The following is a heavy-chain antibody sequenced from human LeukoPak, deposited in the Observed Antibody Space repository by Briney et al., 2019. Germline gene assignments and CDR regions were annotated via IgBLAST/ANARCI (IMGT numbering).Heavy chain of an antibody. CDR1: GGTFSSYA. Sequence: ASVKVSCKASGGTFSSYAISWVRQAPGQGLEWMGGIIPIFGTANYAQKFQGRVTITADESTSTAYMELSSLRSEDTAVYYCASPMVVTATLSPFDYWGQGTLVTVSS. CDR2: IIPIFGTA. CDR3: ASPMVVTATLSPFDY. D-gene: IGHD2-21*02. J-gene: IGHJ4*02. V-gene: IGHV1-69*13.